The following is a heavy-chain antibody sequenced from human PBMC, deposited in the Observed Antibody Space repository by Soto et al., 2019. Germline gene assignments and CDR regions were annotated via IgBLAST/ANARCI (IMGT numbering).Heavy chain of an antibody. V-gene: IGHV1-69*13. Sequence: SVKVSCKASGGTFSSYAISWVRQAPGQGLEWMGGIIPIFGTANYAQKFQGRVTITADESTSTAHMELSSLRSEDTAVYYCAKGPNYCGGDCYSYYYYGMDVWGQGTTVTVSS. CDR3: AKGPNYCGGDCYSYYYYGMDV. D-gene: IGHD2-21*02. CDR1: GGTFSSYA. J-gene: IGHJ6*02. CDR2: IIPIFGTA.